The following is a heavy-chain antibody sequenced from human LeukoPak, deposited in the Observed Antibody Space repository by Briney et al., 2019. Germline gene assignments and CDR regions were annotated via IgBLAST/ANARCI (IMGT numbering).Heavy chain of an antibody. D-gene: IGHD4-23*01. CDR2: IYPGDSAT. CDR1: GYSFTIYW. J-gene: IGHJ4*02. V-gene: IGHV5-51*01. CDR3: ARLPVVTQLDY. Sequence: GESRNIPCQCPGYSFTIYWVGWVRQMPGKGLEWMGIIYPGDSATRYSPSFRGQVTISAAKSISTAYLQWSRPPASETAVYYWARLPVVTQLDYWGQGTLVTVSS.